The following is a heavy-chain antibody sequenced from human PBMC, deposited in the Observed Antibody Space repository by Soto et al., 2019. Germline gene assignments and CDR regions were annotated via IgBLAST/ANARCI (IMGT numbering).Heavy chain of an antibody. CDR1: GFTVSSNY. D-gene: IGHD5-18*01. CDR2: IYSGGST. V-gene: IGHV3-53*01. Sequence: PGGSLRLSCAASGFTVSSNYMSWVRQAPGKGLEWVSVIYSGGSTYYADSVKGRFTISRDNSKNTLYLQMNSLRAEDTAVYYCARERTGGVPRGYSSNYFDYWGQGTLVTVSS. J-gene: IGHJ4*02. CDR3: ARERTGGVPRGYSSNYFDY.